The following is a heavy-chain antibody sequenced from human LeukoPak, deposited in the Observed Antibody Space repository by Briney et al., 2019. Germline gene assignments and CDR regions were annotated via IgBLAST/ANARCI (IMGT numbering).Heavy chain of an antibody. V-gene: IGHV3-33*01. J-gene: IGHJ4*02. CDR2: IWYDGSNK. CDR1: GFTFSRYG. CDR3: ARDGRVLGATLFDY. D-gene: IGHD1-26*01. Sequence: GGSLRLSCAASGFTFSRYGMHWVRQAPGKGLEWVAVIWYDGSNKYYADSVKGRFTISRDNSKNTLYLQMNSLRAEDTAVYYCARDGRVLGATLFDYWGQGTLVTVSS.